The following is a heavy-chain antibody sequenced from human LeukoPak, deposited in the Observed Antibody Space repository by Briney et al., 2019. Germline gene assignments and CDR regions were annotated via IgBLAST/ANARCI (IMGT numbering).Heavy chain of an antibody. CDR2: IWSDGTNQ. D-gene: IGHD4-11*01. CDR3: AKDAQRGFDYSNSLQY. J-gene: IGHJ4*02. Sequence: GGSLRLSCAASGFTFSDYYMSWVRQAPGKGLEWVAVIWSDGTNQFYADSVKGRFTISRDDSQRTVFLHMTSLRAEDTAIYYCAKDAQRGFDYSNSLQYWGQGTLVTVSS. CDR1: GFTFSDYY. V-gene: IGHV3-33*06.